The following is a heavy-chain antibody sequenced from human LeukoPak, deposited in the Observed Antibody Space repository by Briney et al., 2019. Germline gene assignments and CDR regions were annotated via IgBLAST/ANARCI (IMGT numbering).Heavy chain of an antibody. J-gene: IGHJ4*02. V-gene: IGHV3-23*01. Sequence: QSGGSLRLSCAASGFTFSSYGMSWVRQAPGKGLEWVSAISGSGGSTYYADSVKGRFTISRDNSKNTLYLQMNSLRAEDTAVYYCAKDSRPWELLKFDYWGQGTLVTVSS. CDR1: GFTFSSYG. CDR3: AKDSRPWELLKFDY. CDR2: ISGSGGST. D-gene: IGHD1-26*01.